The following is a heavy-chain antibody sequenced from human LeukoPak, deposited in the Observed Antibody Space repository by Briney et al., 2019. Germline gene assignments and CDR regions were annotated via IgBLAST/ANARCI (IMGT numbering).Heavy chain of an antibody. CDR3: ARVNAVSWDY. J-gene: IGHJ4*02. CDR2: INHSGST. D-gene: IGHD3-10*01. Sequence: PGGSLRLSCVASGFTFSSYRMTWIRQPPGKGLEWIGEINHSGSTNYNPSLKSRVTISVDTSKNQFSLKLSSVTAADTAVYYCARVNAVSWDYWGQGTLVTVSS. V-gene: IGHV4-34*01. CDR1: GFTFSSYR.